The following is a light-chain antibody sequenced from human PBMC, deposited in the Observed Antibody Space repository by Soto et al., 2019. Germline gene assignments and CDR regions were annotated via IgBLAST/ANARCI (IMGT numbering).Light chain of an antibody. J-gene: IGLJ2*01. CDR2: EVI. V-gene: IGLV2-23*02. Sequence: QSALTQPASVSGSPGQSITISCTGTSSDVGSYNLVSWYQQHPGKAPKLMIYEVIKRPSGVSNRFSGSKSGNTASLTISGLQAEDEADYYCCSYAGSSTYVVFGGGTKLTVL. CDR1: SSDVGSYNL. CDR3: CSYAGSSTYVV.